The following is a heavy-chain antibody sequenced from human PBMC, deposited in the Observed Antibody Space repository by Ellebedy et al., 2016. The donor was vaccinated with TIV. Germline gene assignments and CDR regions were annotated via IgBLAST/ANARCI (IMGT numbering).Heavy chain of an antibody. D-gene: IGHD3-22*01. V-gene: IGHV1-69*06. Sequence: SVKVSXXASGGTFSSYAISWVRQAPGQGLEWMGGIIPIFGTANYAQKFQGRVTITADKSTSTAYMELSSLRSEDTAVYYCAREFYDSSGYYWVDYWGQGTLVTVSS. J-gene: IGHJ4*02. CDR3: AREFYDSSGYYWVDY. CDR2: IIPIFGTA. CDR1: GGTFSSYA.